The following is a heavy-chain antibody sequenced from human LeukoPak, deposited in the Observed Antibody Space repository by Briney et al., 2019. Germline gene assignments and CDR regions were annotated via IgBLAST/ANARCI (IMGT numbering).Heavy chain of an antibody. CDR2: ISGSGGGT. CDR1: GFTFNNYA. J-gene: IGHJ4*02. V-gene: IGHV3-23*01. CDR3: AKVPTYGSGSYYFDY. D-gene: IGHD3-10*01. Sequence: GSLRLSCAASGFTFNNYAMSWVRQAPGKGLEWVSAISGSGGGTYYADSVKGRFTISRDNSKNTLYLQMNSLRAEDTAVYYCAKVPTYGSGSYYFDYWGQGTLVTVSS.